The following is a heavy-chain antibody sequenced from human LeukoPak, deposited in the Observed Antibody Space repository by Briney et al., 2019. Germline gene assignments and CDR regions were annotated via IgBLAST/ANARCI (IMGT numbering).Heavy chain of an antibody. D-gene: IGHD6-6*01. CDR1: GSTFGTYA. CDR3: AKDKMDSSSSGEGIFDY. Sequence: GGSLRLSWAASGSTFGTYAMSWVRQAPGKGLEWVSAISGSGGSTYYADSVKGRFTISRDNSKNTLYLQMNSLRAEDTAVYYCAKDKMDSSSSGEGIFDYWGQGTLVTVSS. CDR2: ISGSGGST. J-gene: IGHJ4*02. V-gene: IGHV3-23*01.